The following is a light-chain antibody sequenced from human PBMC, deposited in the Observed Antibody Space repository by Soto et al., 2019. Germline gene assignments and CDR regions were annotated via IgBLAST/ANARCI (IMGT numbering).Light chain of an antibody. V-gene: IGKV3-15*01. Sequence: EVVISQSPATLSVYPGDRVTLSCRASQSVRSNLAWYQQKPGQAPRLLIYGASTRATGMPARFSGSGSGTEFTLTISSLQSEDFAVYYCQQYNNWSPITFGQGARPEIK. J-gene: IGKJ5*01. CDR3: QQYNNWSPIT. CDR2: GAS. CDR1: QSVRSN.